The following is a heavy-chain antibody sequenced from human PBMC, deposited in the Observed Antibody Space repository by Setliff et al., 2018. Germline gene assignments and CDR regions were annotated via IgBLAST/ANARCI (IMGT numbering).Heavy chain of an antibody. J-gene: IGHJ6*03. V-gene: IGHV1-69*13. CDR3: ARVRDCSGGICHRGFHHYMDV. CDR1: GGTFSSYA. Sequence: SVKVSCKASGGTFSSYAINWVRQAPGQGLEWMGGIIPMFGTTNYARRFRGRVTITADESTTTAYLELSSLRSDDTAVYYCARVRDCSGGICHRGFHHYMDVWGKGTTVTVSS. D-gene: IGHD2-15*01. CDR2: IIPMFGTT.